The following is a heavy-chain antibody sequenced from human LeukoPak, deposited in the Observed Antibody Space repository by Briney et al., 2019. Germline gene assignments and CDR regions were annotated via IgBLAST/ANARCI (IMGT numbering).Heavy chain of an antibody. J-gene: IGHJ5*02. CDR1: GFTFSDYY. V-gene: IGHV3-11*01. Sequence: PGGSLRLSCAASGFTFSDYYMSWIRQAPEKGLERGSYISSRGSTIYYADSVKGRFTISRDNAKNSLYLQMNRLRAEDTAVYYCARDMYSSGWNHWGQGTLVTVSS. D-gene: IGHD6-19*01. CDR3: ARDMYSSGWNH. CDR2: ISSRGSTI.